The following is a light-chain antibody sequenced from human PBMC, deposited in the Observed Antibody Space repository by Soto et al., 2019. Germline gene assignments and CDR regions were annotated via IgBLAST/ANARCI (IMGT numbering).Light chain of an antibody. CDR3: SSYTSSSTYV. Sequence: SALTQPASVSGSPGQSITISCTGTSSDVGGYKYVSWYQQHPGKAPKLIIYDVSNRPSGVSNRFSGSKSGNTASLTISGLQAEDEADYYCSSYTSSSTYVFGTGTKLTVL. J-gene: IGLJ1*01. CDR2: DVS. V-gene: IGLV2-14*01. CDR1: SSDVGGYKY.